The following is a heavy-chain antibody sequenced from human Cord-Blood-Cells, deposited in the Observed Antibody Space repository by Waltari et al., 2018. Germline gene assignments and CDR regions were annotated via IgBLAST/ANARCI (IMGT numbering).Heavy chain of an antibody. Sequence: EVQLVESGGGLVQPGGSLRLSCAASGFTFRSYEMNWVRQAPGKGLEWVSYISSSGSTIYYADSVKGRFTISRDNAKNSLYLQMNSLRAEDTAVYYCARDSYYYYMDVWGKGTTVTVSS. CDR2: ISSSGSTI. J-gene: IGHJ6*03. CDR3: ARDSYYYYMDV. V-gene: IGHV3-48*03. CDR1: GFTFRSYE.